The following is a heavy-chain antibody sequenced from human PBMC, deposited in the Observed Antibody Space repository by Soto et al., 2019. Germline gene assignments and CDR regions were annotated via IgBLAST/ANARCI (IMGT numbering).Heavy chain of an antibody. CDR2: FDPEDGET. CDR1: GYTLTELS. CDR3: ARKASRRITIFGVVINEPYYFDY. D-gene: IGHD3-3*01. J-gene: IGHJ4*02. Sequence: ASVKVSCKVSGYTLTELSMHWVRQAPGKGLEWMGGFDPEDGETIYAQKFQGRVTMTEDTSTDTAYMELSSLRSEDTAVYYCARKASRRITIFGVVINEPYYFDYWGQGTLVTVSS. V-gene: IGHV1-24*01.